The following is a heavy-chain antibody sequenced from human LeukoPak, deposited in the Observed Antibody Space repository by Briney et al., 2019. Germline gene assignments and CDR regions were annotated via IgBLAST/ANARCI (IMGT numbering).Heavy chain of an antibody. V-gene: IGHV3-21*01. Sequence: PGGSLRLSCAASGFTFSSYSMNWVRQAPGKGLEWVSSISSSSSYIYYADSVKGRFTTSRDNAKNSLYLQMNSLRAEDTAVYYCATSGRDMGYCSSTSCSFDYWGQGTLVTVSS. CDR3: ATSGRDMGYCSSTSCSFDY. D-gene: IGHD2-2*01. CDR2: ISSSSSYI. J-gene: IGHJ4*02. CDR1: GFTFSSYS.